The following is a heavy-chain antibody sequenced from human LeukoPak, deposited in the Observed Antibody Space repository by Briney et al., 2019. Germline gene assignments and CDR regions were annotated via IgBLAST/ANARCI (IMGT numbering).Heavy chain of an antibody. D-gene: IGHD3-10*01. CDR2: ISSSSSYI. J-gene: IGHJ4*02. V-gene: IGHV3-21*01. CDR1: GFTFSSYS. Sequence: GGSLRLSCAASGFTFSSYSMNWVRQAPGKGLEWVSSISSSSSYIYYADSVKGRFTISRDNAKNSLYLQMNSMRAEDTAVYYCASRITMVRGVITDYWGQGTLVTVSS. CDR3: ASRITMVRGVITDY.